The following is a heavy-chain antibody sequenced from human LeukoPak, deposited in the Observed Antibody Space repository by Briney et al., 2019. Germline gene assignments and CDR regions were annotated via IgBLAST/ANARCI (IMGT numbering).Heavy chain of an antibody. CDR1: GGTFSSYA. CDR2: MNPNSGNT. V-gene: IGHV1-8*02. J-gene: IGHJ6*03. CDR3: ARDYYMDV. Sequence: ASVKVSCKASGGTFSSYAINWVRQATGQGLEWMGRMNPNSGNTGYAQKLQGRGTMTRNTSISTAYMELSSLRSEDTAVYYCARDYYMDVWGKGTTVTVSS.